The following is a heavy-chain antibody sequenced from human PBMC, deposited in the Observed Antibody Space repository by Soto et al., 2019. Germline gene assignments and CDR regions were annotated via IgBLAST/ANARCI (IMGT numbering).Heavy chain of an antibody. CDR2: IYAGDSDT. CDR3: ARHTSNYHGMDV. J-gene: IGHJ6*02. Sequence: GESLKISCKGSGYSFASYSIGWVRQMPGKGLKWMGIIYAGDSDTRYSPSFQGQVTISVDNSMSTAYLQWSSLKASDTAIYYCARHTSNYHGMDVWGQGTTVTVSS. V-gene: IGHV5-51*01. CDR1: GYSFASYS.